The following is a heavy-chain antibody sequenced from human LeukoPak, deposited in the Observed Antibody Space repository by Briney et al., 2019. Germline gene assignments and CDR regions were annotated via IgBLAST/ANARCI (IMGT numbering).Heavy chain of an antibody. CDR1: GYPFSDFY. Sequence: ASVKVSCKAFGYPFSDFYIHWVRQAPGQGLEWMGSINPHSGITNSAQKFKGRVTMTTDTSIKTAYMELSRLTSDDTAVYYCAGGVHSGYGDYWGQGTLVTVSS. CDR2: INPHSGIT. V-gene: IGHV1-2*02. CDR3: AGGVHSGYGDY. J-gene: IGHJ4*02. D-gene: IGHD5-12*01.